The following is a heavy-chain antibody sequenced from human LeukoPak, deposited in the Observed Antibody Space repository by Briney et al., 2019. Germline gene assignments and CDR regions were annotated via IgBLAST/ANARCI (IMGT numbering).Heavy chain of an antibody. D-gene: IGHD6-13*01. Sequence: SVEVSCKASGGTFSSYAISWVRQAPGQGLEWMGGIIPIFGTANYAQKFQGRVTITADESTSTAYMELSSLRSEDTAVYYCARDREGAAAYDAFDIWGQGTMVTVSS. CDR2: IIPIFGTA. CDR3: ARDREGAAAYDAFDI. CDR1: GGTFSSYA. J-gene: IGHJ3*02. V-gene: IGHV1-69*13.